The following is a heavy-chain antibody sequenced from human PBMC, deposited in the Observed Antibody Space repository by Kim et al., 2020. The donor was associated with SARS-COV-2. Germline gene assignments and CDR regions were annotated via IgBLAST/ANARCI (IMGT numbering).Heavy chain of an antibody. D-gene: IGHD3-22*01. J-gene: IGHJ3*02. CDR1: GGSISSYY. Sequence: SETLSLTCTVSGGSISSYYWSWIRQPPGKGLEWIGYIYYSGSTNYNPSLKSRVTISVDTSKNQFSLKLSSVTAADTAVYYCARRYYYDSSGYSGAFDIWGQGTMVTVSS. CDR2: IYYSGST. V-gene: IGHV4-59*13. CDR3: ARRYYYDSSGYSGAFDI.